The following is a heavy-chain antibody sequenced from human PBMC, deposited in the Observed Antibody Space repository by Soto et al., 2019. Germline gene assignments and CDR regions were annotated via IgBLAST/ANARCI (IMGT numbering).Heavy chain of an antibody. CDR3: ARECPDGMDV. J-gene: IGHJ6*04. CDR1: GFTFSSYG. Sequence: QVQLVESGGGVVQPGRSLRLSCAASGFTFSSYGMHWVRQAPGKGLEWVAVIWYDGSNKYYADSVKGRFTISRDNSKKTQYRQMNSLRAEERAVYYCARECPDGMDVWGEGTTVTVSS. V-gene: IGHV3-33*01. CDR2: IWYDGSNK.